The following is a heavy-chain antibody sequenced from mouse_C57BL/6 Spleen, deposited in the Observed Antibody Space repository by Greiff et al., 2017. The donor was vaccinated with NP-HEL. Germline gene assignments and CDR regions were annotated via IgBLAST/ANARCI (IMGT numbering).Heavy chain of an antibody. CDR1: GYTFTDYY. Sequence: VQLQQSGPELVKPGASVKISCKASGYTFTDYYMNWVKQSHGKSLEWIGDINPNNGGTSYNQKFKGKATLTVDKSSSTAYMELRSLTSEDSAVYYCARGGYGSRGAMDYWGQGTSVTVSS. V-gene: IGHV1-26*01. CDR3: ARGGYGSRGAMDY. D-gene: IGHD1-1*01. J-gene: IGHJ4*01. CDR2: INPNNGGT.